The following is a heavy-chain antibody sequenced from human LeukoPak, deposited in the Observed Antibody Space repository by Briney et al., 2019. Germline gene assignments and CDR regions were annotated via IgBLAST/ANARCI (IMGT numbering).Heavy chain of an antibody. CDR1: GFTFSSYG. V-gene: IGHV3-30*18. Sequence: GGSLRLSCAASGFTFSSYGMHWVRQAPGKGLEWVAVISYDGSNKYYADSVKGRFTISRDNSKNTLYLQMNSLRAEDTAVYYCAKDREKWLPWDYFDYWGQGTLVTVSS. D-gene: IGHD5-24*01. J-gene: IGHJ4*02. CDR2: ISYDGSNK. CDR3: AKDREKWLPWDYFDY.